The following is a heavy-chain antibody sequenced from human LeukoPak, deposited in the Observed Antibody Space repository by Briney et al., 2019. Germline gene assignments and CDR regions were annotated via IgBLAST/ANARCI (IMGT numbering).Heavy chain of an antibody. D-gene: IGHD3-22*01. J-gene: IGHJ3*02. Sequence: ASVKVSCKASGYTFTSYGISWVRQAPGQGLEWMGWISAYNGNTNYAQKLQGRVTMTRNTSISTAYMELSSLRSEDTAVYYCARSWAYYYDSSGYPITDAFDTWGQGTMVTVSS. CDR2: ISAYNGNT. V-gene: IGHV1-18*01. CDR1: GYTFTSYG. CDR3: ARSWAYYYDSSGYPITDAFDT.